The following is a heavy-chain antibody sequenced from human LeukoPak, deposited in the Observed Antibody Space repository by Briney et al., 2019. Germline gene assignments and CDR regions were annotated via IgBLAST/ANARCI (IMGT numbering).Heavy chain of an antibody. CDR3: ARLCYDSSGYYCPLDY. D-gene: IGHD3-22*01. CDR2: MNPNSGNT. Sequence: ASVKVSCKASGYTFTSYDINWARQATGQGLEWMGWMNPNSGNTGYAQKFQGRVTITRNTSISTAYMELSSLRSEDTAVYYCARLCYDSSGYYCPLDYWGQGTLVTVSS. CDR1: GYTFTSYD. J-gene: IGHJ4*02. V-gene: IGHV1-8*03.